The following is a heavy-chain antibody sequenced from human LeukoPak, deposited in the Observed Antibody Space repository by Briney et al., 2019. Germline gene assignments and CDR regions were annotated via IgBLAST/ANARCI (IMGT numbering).Heavy chain of an antibody. Sequence: SETLSLTCAVYGGSFSGYYWSWIRQPPGKGLEWIGEINHSRSTKYNPSLKSRVTISVDTSKNQFSLKLSSVTAADTAVYYCARLGDSSGYYYYYYMDVWGKGTTVTVSS. V-gene: IGHV4-34*01. CDR3: ARLGDSSGYYYYYYMDV. CDR1: GGSFSGYY. J-gene: IGHJ6*03. CDR2: INHSRST. D-gene: IGHD3-22*01.